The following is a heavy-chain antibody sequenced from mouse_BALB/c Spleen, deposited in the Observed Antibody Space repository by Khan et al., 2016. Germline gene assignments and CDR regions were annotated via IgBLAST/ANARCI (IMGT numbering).Heavy chain of an antibody. J-gene: IGHJ3*01. CDR3: ARPYRYDGRIAD. V-gene: IGHV3-1*02. Sequence: EVQLQESGPDLVKPSQSLSLTCTVTGYSITSGYSWHWIRQFPGNILEWMGYIHYSGSTNYNPSLKSRLSITRDSSKNPFFLQLNAVTTEDTATYYYARPYRYDGRIADWGQGTLVTVSA. CDR2: IHYSGST. D-gene: IGHD2-14*01. CDR1: GYSITSGYS.